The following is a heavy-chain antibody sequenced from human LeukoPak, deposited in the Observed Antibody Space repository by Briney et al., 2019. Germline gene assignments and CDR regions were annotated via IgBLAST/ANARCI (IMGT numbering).Heavy chain of an antibody. V-gene: IGHV3-21*04. CDR3: AKGSVPVVAMNAFEI. CDR1: GFTFSSYT. J-gene: IGHJ3*02. Sequence: GGSLRLSCAASGFTFSSYTMNWVRQAPGKGLEWVSSITDSSSSMYYADSVKGRFTISRDNAKNSLYLQMNSLRAEDTAVYYCAKGSVPVVAMNAFEIWGQGTMVTVSS. CDR2: ITDSSSSM. D-gene: IGHD2-2*01.